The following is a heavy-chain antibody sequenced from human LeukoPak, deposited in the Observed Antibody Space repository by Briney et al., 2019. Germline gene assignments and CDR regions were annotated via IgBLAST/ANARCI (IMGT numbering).Heavy chain of an antibody. J-gene: IGHJ4*02. D-gene: IGHD4-17*01. Sequence: PSETLSPTCAVSGYSISSGYYWGWIRQPPGKGLEWIGSIYHSGSTYYNPSLKSRVTISVDTSKNQFSLKLSSVTAADTAVYYCARLGRYGDYVVNWGQGTLVTVSS. CDR1: GYSISSGYY. CDR2: IYHSGST. V-gene: IGHV4-38-2*01. CDR3: ARLGRYGDYVVN.